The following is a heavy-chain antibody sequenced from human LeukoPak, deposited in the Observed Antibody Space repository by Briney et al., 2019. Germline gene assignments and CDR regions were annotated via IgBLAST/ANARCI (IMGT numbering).Heavy chain of an antibody. Sequence: PGGSLRLSCAASGFTFSSYSMNWVRQAPGKGLEWVSSISSSSSYIYYADSVKGRFTISRDNAKNSLYLQVNSLRAEDTAVYYCAREGPDYYYGMDVWGQGTTVTVSS. CDR3: AREGPDYYYGMDV. J-gene: IGHJ6*02. D-gene: IGHD1-14*01. CDR2: ISSSSSYI. V-gene: IGHV3-21*01. CDR1: GFTFSSYS.